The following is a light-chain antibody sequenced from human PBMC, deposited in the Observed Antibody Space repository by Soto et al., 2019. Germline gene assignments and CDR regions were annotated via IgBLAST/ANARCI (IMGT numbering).Light chain of an antibody. CDR1: QSVSRH. CDR2: GAS. CDR3: QQYNNWPRT. J-gene: IGKJ1*01. Sequence: EIVMTQAPSTLAASSGEGATLSCRASQSVSRHLAWYQQKPGQAPKLLIYGASTRATGIPARFSGSGSGTEFTLTINSLQSEDFAVYYCQQYNNWPRTFGQGTKVDI. V-gene: IGKV3-15*01.